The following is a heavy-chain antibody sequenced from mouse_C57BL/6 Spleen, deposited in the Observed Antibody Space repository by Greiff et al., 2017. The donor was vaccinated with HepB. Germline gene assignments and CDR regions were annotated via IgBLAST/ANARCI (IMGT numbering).Heavy chain of an antibody. CDR3: ARGGYGRGYAMDY. D-gene: IGHD1-1*01. V-gene: IGHV1-69*01. Sequence: QVQLQQSGAELVMPGASVKLSCKASGYTFTSYWMHWVKQRPGQGLEWIGEIDPSDSYTNYNQKFKGKSTLTVDKSSSTAYMQLSSLTSEDSAVYYCARGGYGRGYAMDYWGQGTSVTVSS. J-gene: IGHJ4*01. CDR1: GYTFTSYW. CDR2: IDPSDSYT.